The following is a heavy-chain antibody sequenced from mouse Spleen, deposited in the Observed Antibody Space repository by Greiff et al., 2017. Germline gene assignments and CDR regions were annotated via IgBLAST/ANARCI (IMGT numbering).Heavy chain of an antibody. CDR1: GYSITSGYY. J-gene: IGHJ2*01. CDR2: ISYDGSN. V-gene: IGHV3-6*01. D-gene: IGHD2-2*01. CDR3: ARDGYDFDY. Sequence: VQLQQSGPGLVKPSQSLSLTCSVTGYSITSGYYWNWIRQFPGNKLEWMGYISYDGSNNYNPSLKNRISITRDTSKNQFFLKLNSVTTEDTATYYCARDGYDFDYWGQGTTLTVSS.